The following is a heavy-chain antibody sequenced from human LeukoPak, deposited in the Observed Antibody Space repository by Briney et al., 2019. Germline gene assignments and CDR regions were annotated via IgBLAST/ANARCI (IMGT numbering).Heavy chain of an antibody. D-gene: IGHD6-13*01. J-gene: IGHJ5*02. CDR3: ARGIGESSSWYNHWFDP. Sequence: KPGGSLRLSCAASGFTFSSYEMNWVRQAPGKGLEYVSAISSNGGSTYYANSVKGRFTISRDNSKNTLYLQMGSLRAEDMAVYYCARGIGESSSWYNHWFDPWGQGTLVTVSS. CDR1: GFTFSSYE. CDR2: ISSNGGST. V-gene: IGHV3-64*01.